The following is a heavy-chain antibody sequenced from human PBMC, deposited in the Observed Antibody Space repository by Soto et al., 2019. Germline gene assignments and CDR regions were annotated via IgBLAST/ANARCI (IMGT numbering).Heavy chain of an antibody. CDR2: INPNSGGT. J-gene: IGHJ6*02. CDR3: ARGRGVVVVAASHDDYYYGMDV. CDR1: GYTFTGYY. D-gene: IGHD2-15*01. Sequence: ASVKVSCKASGYTFTGYYMHWVRQAPGQGLEWMGWINPNSGGTNYAQKFQGWVTMTRDTSISTAYMELSRLRSHDTAVYYCARGRGVVVVAASHDDYYYGMDVWGQGTTVTVSS. V-gene: IGHV1-2*04.